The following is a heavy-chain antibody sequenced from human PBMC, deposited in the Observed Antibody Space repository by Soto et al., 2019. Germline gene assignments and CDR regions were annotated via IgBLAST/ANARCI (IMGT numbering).Heavy chain of an antibody. Sequence: GASVKVSCKASGYTFTSYDINWVRQATGQGLEWMGWMNPNSGNTGYAQKFQGRVTMTRNTSISTAYMELSSLRSEDTVVYYCARVPPYYGSGSYYPQNWFDPWGQGTPVTVSS. CDR2: MNPNSGNT. V-gene: IGHV1-8*01. CDR3: ARVPPYYGSGSYYPQNWFDP. D-gene: IGHD3-10*01. CDR1: GYTFTSYD. J-gene: IGHJ5*02.